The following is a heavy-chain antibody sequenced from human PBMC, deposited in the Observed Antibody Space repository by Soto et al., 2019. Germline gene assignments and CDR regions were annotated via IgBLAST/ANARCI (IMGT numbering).Heavy chain of an antibody. Sequence: SETLSLTCSVSGGSISSSNWWSWVRQPPGKGLEWIGEIYHSGSTNYNPSLKSRVTISVDKSKNQFSLKLSSVTAADTAVYYCGRDSTLCDRSFDYWGQGTRGTVSS. CDR1: GGSISSSNW. J-gene: IGHJ4*02. CDR2: IYHSGST. CDR3: GRDSTLCDRSFDY. V-gene: IGHV4-4*02.